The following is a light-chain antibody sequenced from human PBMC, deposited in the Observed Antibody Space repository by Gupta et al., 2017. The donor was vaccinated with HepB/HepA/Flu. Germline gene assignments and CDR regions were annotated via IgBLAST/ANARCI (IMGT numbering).Light chain of an antibody. CDR1: QSLSDTY. CDR2: ATS. V-gene: IGKV3-20*01. CDR3: QQYSTSSFT. J-gene: IGKJ3*01. Sequence: EIVLTQSPGTLSVSPGERATLSCRASQSLSDTYLAWYQQKPGQAPRLVIYATSNRATGIPDRFSGSGSGADFTLTISRLEPEDFAVYYCQQYSTSSFTVGPGTKVDI.